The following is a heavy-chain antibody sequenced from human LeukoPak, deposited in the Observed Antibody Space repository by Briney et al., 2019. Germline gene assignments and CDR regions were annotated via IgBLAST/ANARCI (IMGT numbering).Heavy chain of an antibody. Sequence: GGSLRLSCAASGFTFDDYGMSWVRQAPGKGLEWVSGINWNGGSTGYADSVKGRFTISRDNAKNSLYLQMNSLRAEDTALYYCARVPGDWLRLEHWYFDLWGRGTLVTVSS. CDR2: INWNGGST. J-gene: IGHJ2*01. CDR3: ARVPGDWLRLEHWYFDL. V-gene: IGHV3-20*04. CDR1: GFTFDDYG. D-gene: IGHD5-12*01.